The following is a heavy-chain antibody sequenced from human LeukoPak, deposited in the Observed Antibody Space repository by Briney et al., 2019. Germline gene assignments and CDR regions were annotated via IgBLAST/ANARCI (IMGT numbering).Heavy chain of an antibody. CDR2: ISAYNGNT. J-gene: IGHJ3*02. V-gene: IGHV1-18*01. CDR1: GYAFTSYG. D-gene: IGHD3-10*01. Sequence: ASVKVSCKASGYAFTSYGISWVRQAPGQGLEWMGWISAYNGNTNYAQKLQGRVTMTTDASTSTAYMELRSLRSDDTAVYYCARDFYYYGSGSANAFDIWGQGTMVTVSS. CDR3: ARDFYYYGSGSANAFDI.